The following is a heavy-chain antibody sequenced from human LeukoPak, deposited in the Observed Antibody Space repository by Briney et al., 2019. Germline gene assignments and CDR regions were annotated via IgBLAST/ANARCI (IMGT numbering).Heavy chain of an antibody. CDR3: ARVQSPWYATYSDY. Sequence: SETLSLTCAVSGGSISSGGYSWSWIRQPPGKGLEWIGYIYHSGSTYYNPSLKSRVTISVDRSKNQFSLKLSSVTAADTAVYYCARVQSPWYATYSDYWGQGTLVTVSS. CDR1: GGSISSGGYS. V-gene: IGHV4-30-2*01. D-gene: IGHD2-8*01. CDR2: IYHSGST. J-gene: IGHJ4*02.